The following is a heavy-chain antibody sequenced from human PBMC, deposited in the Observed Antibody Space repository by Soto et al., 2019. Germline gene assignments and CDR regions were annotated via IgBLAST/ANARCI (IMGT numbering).Heavy chain of an antibody. CDR3: ARDSRWLRTSSIASYYYYGMDV. D-gene: IGHD5-12*01. CDR1: GDSVSSNSAA. J-gene: IGHJ6*02. V-gene: IGHV6-1*01. Sequence: PSQTLSLTCAISGDSVSSNSAAWNWIRQSPSRGLEWLGRTYYRSKWYNDYAVSVKSRITINPDTSKNQFSLQLSSVTAEDTAVYYCARDSRWLRTSSIASYYYYGMDVWGQGTTVTVS. CDR2: TYYRSKWYN.